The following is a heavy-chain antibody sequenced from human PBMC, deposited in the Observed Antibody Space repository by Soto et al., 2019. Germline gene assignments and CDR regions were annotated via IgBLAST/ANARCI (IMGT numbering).Heavy chain of an antibody. CDR2: INSDGSST. CDR3: ARDTGDSLLKPHNAFDI. J-gene: IGHJ3*02. Sequence: GGSLRLSCAASGFTFSSYWMHWVRQAPGKGLVWVSRINSDGSSTSYADSVKGRFTISRDNAKNTLYLQMNSLRAEDTAVYYCARDTGDSLLKPHNAFDIWGQGTMVTVSS. V-gene: IGHV3-74*01. D-gene: IGHD7-27*01. CDR1: GFTFSSYW.